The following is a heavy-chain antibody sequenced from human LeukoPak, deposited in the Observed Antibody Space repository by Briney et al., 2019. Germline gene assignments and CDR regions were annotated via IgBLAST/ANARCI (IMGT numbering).Heavy chain of an antibody. CDR3: VRDRWPGLGDF. V-gene: IGHV3-66*01. CDR2: VYSGGLT. CDR1: GFTVSSNY. J-gene: IGHJ6*02. Sequence: PGGSLRLSCAASGFTVSSNYMSWVRQAPGKGLEWVSTVYSGGLTFYADPVKGRFTISRDNSKNTLYLQMSILRAEDTAVYYCVRDRWPGLGDFWGQGTTVTVSS. D-gene: IGHD3/OR15-3a*01.